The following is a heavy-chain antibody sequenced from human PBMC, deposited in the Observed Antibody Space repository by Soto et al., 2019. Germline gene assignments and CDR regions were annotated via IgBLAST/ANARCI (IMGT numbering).Heavy chain of an antibody. CDR3: ARWVSPAQWLXARGGKNQKYNYYGLDV. Sequence: ASVKVSCKASGYTFTSFGINWVRQAPGQGLEWMGWISTYNGNTDFAQNLQGRVTLTTDTSTSTAYMELRSLRSDDTAVYYCARWVSPAQWLXARGGKNQKYNYYGLDVWGQGTTVTVSS. D-gene: IGHD6-19*01. CDR2: ISTYNGNT. CDR1: GYTFTSFG. V-gene: IGHV1-18*04. J-gene: IGHJ6*02.